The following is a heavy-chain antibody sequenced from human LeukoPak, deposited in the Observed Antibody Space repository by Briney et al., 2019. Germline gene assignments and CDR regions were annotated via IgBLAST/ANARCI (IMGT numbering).Heavy chain of an antibody. CDR3: ARDRAVDDY. J-gene: IGHJ4*02. D-gene: IGHD1-26*01. Sequence: GGSLRLSCVASGFTFSNYWMNWVRQAPGKGLEWVANIRQDGSEKYYVDSVKGRFTISRDNAKNSLYLQMNSLRADDTAVYYCARDRAVDDYWGQGTLVTVSS. CDR1: GFTFSNYW. CDR2: IRQDGSEK. V-gene: IGHV3-7*01.